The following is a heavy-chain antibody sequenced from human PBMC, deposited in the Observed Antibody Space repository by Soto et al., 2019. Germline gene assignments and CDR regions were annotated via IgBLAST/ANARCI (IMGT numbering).Heavy chain of an antibody. D-gene: IGHD6-13*01. Sequence: GGSLSLSCAASGFPFSSYGMHWVLQAPGKGLEWVAVISYDGSNKYYADSVKGRFTISRDNSKNTLYLQMNSLRAEDTAVYYCAKGFGGYRLAKQNYFDYWGQGTLVTVSS. J-gene: IGHJ4*02. CDR2: ISYDGSNK. CDR3: AKGFGGYRLAKQNYFDY. CDR1: GFPFSSYG. V-gene: IGHV3-30*18.